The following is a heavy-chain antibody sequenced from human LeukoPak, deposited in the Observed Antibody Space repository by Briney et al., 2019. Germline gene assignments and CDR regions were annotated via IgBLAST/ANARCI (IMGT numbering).Heavy chain of an antibody. CDR2: IIPIFGTA. D-gene: IGHD1-26*01. J-gene: IGHJ3*02. CDR3: ARGRVGPNAFDI. V-gene: IGHV1-69*13. CDR1: GGTFSSYA. Sequence: SVKVSCKASGGTFSSYAISWVRQAPGQGLEWMGGIIPIFGTANYAQRFQGRVTITADESTSTAYMELSSLRFEDTAVYYCARGRVGPNAFDIWGQGTMVTVSS.